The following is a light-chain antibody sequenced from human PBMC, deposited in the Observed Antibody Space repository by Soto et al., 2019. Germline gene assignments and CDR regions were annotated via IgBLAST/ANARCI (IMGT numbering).Light chain of an antibody. CDR2: TNT. J-gene: IGLJ3*02. CDR3: QSYDSSLSGWV. CDR1: TSNIGAGYD. V-gene: IGLV1-40*01. Sequence: QSVLPQPPSVSGAPGQRVTISCTGSTSNIGAGYDVHWYQQLPGTAPKLLIYTNTNRPSGVPDRFSGSKSGTSASLAITGLQAEDETDYYYQSYDSSLSGWVFGGGTKLTVL.